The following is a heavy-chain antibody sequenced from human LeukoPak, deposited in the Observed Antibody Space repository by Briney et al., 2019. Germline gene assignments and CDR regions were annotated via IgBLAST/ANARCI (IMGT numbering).Heavy chain of an antibody. CDR3: AAHYDFWSGDFDY. CDR1: GYTFTSYD. CDR2: ISAYNGNT. V-gene: IGHV1-18*01. D-gene: IGHD3-3*01. J-gene: IGHJ4*02. Sequence: ASVKDSCKASGYTFTSYDISWVLQAPGQGLEWMGWISAYNGNTKYAQKFQGRVTMSTDTSTSTAYMELRSLRSDDTAVFYCAAHYDFWSGDFDYWGQGALAAVCS.